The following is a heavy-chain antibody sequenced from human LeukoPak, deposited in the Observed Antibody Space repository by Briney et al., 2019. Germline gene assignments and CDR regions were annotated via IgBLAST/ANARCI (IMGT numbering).Heavy chain of an antibody. CDR1: GASISSGNNY. Sequence: PSETLSLTCTVSGASISSGNNYWSWIRQPAGKGLEWLGRIYTSGSTNYNPSLKSRVTISLDRSKNQFSLKLSSVTAADTAVYYCAAWYNWNYVGFDYWGQGTLVTVSS. V-gene: IGHV4-61*02. J-gene: IGHJ4*02. CDR3: AAWYNWNYVGFDY. D-gene: IGHD1-7*01. CDR2: IYTSGST.